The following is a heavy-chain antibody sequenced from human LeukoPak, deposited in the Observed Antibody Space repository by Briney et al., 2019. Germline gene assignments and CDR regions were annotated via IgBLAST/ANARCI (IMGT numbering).Heavy chain of an antibody. Sequence: GGSLRLSCAASGFSFSSYGMTWVRQAPGKGLEWVALISFDGSNEYYADSVKGRFTISRDNSKNTLYLQMNSLRAEDTAVYYCAKDSSVKYYYYYYYMDVWGKGTTVTVSS. J-gene: IGHJ6*03. CDR1: GFSFSSYG. CDR3: AKDSSVKYYYYYYYMDV. D-gene: IGHD4-23*01. V-gene: IGHV3-30*18. CDR2: ISFDGSNE.